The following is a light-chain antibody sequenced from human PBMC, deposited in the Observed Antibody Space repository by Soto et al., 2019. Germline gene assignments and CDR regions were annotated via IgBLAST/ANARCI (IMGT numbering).Light chain of an antibody. V-gene: IGKV3-15*01. CDR1: ESISSN. J-gene: IGKJ5*01. CDR3: QQYNNWPAMT. CDR2: AAF. Sequence: QTNLSVSPGERATLSCRASESISSNLAWYQQKPGQAPRLLIYAAFTRANGIPARFRGSGSGTEFTLTISSLQSEDFAVYYCQQYNNWPAMTFGQGTRLEI.